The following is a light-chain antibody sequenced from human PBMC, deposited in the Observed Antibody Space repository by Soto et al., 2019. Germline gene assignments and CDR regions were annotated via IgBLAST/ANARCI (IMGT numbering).Light chain of an antibody. CDR2: RNN. J-gene: IGLJ1*01. CDR3: ATWDDSLSGFV. CDR1: SSNIGSNS. V-gene: IGLV1-47*01. Sequence: QSALTQAPSVSGTPGQRVTISCSGSSSNIGSNSVYWYQHLTGTAPKLLIYRNNQRPSGVPDRISGSKSDTSASLAISGLRPEDEADYYCATWDDSLSGFVFGTGTKVTVL.